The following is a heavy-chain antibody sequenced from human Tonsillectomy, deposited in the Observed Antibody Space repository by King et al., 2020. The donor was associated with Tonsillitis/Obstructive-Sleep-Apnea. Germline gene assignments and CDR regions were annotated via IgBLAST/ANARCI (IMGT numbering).Heavy chain of an antibody. Sequence: VQLVESGAEVKKPGESLRISCKGSGYTFTSYWISWVRQMPGKGLEWMGRIDPSDSYTNYSPSFQGHVTISADKSISTAYLQWSSLKASDTAMYYCARLGYCSGGSCYSNYMDVWGQGTTVTVSS. D-gene: IGHD2-15*01. CDR3: ARLGYCSGGSCYSNYMDV. J-gene: IGHJ6*02. CDR1: GYTFTSYW. CDR2: IDPSDSYT. V-gene: IGHV5-10-1*03.